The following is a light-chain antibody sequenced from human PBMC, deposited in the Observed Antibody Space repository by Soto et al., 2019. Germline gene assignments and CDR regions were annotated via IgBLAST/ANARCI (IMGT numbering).Light chain of an antibody. J-gene: IGLJ1*01. CDR1: SSDVGAYNY. Sequence: QSALTQPASVSGSPGQSITISCTGTSSDVGAYNYVSWYQQHPGKVPKLMIYDVSNRPSGVSNRFSGSTSGNTASLTISGLQAEDEAYYYCSSFTRSNSYVFGAGTKVTVL. CDR3: SSFTRSNSYV. V-gene: IGLV2-14*03. CDR2: DVS.